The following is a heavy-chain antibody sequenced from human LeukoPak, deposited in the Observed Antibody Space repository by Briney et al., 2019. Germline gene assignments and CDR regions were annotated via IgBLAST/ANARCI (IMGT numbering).Heavy chain of an antibody. CDR1: GYTFTSYY. Sequence: ASVKVSCKASGYTFTSYYMHWVRQAPGQGLEWMGIINPSGGSTSYAQKFQGRVTMTRDTSTGTVYMELSSLRSEDTAVYYCARDGIWSPYCTNGVCYPDYWGQGTLVTVSS. D-gene: IGHD2-8*01. V-gene: IGHV1-46*01. CDR2: INPSGGST. J-gene: IGHJ4*02. CDR3: ARDGIWSPYCTNGVCYPDY.